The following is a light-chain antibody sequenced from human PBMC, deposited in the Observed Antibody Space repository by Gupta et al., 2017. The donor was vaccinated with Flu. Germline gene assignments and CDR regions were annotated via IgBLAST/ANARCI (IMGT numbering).Light chain of an antibody. J-gene: IGLJ1*01. Sequence: SYVLTQPPSVAVAPGQTARITCGGNSVASKSVHWYQQKSGQAPVLVVYDDSDRPSGIPGRFSGSNSGNTATLTISRVEAGDEADYYCQVWNSGSDHYVFGSGTQVTVL. CDR1: SVASKS. CDR2: DDS. CDR3: QVWNSGSDHYV. V-gene: IGLV3-21*02.